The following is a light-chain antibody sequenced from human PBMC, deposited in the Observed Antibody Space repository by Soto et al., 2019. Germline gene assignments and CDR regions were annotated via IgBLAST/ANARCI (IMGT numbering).Light chain of an antibody. CDR3: FSYAGSPRSV. V-gene: IGLV2-11*01. Sequence: QSALTQPRSVSGSPGQSVTISCTGTSSDVGGYNYVSWYQQHPGKAPKVMIYDVSERPSGVPDRFSGSKSGNTASLTISGLQAEDGAAYYCFSYAGSPRSVFGTVTTLTVL. CDR1: SSDVGGYNY. J-gene: IGLJ1*01. CDR2: DVS.